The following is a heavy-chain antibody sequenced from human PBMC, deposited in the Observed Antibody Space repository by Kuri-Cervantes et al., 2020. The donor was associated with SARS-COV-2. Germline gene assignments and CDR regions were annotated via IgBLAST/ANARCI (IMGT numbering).Heavy chain of an antibody. D-gene: IGHD6-13*01. Sequence: SVKVSCKASGGTFSSYAISWVRQAPGQGLEWMGGIIPIFGTANYAQKFQGRVTMTEDTSTDTAYMELSSLRSEDTAVYYCATGPPIQQLVKFWFDPWGQGTLVTVSS. CDR1: GGTFSSYA. CDR2: IIPIFGTA. J-gene: IGHJ5*02. V-gene: IGHV1-69*06. CDR3: ATGPPIQQLVKFWFDP.